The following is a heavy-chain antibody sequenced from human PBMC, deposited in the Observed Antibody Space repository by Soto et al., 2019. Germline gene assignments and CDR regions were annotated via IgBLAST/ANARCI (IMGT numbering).Heavy chain of an antibody. CDR3: ARGPSVRNHFDY. V-gene: IGHV1-2*02. Sequence: ASVKVSCKASGYTFTGYYMHWVRQAPGQGLEWMGWINPNSGGTNYAQKFQGRVTMTRDTSISTAYMELSRLRSGDTAVYYCARGPSVRNHFDYSGPGTLVTVSS. CDR1: GYTFTGYY. J-gene: IGHJ4*02. D-gene: IGHD1-1*01. CDR2: INPNSGGT.